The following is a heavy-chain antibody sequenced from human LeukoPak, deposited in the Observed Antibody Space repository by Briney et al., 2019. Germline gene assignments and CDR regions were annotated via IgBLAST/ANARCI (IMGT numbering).Heavy chain of an antibody. V-gene: IGHV4-31*03. CDR1: GGSISSSSYY. CDR2: IYYSGST. D-gene: IGHD2-21*02. CDR3: ARGFNEAYCGGDCFAEYFQH. Sequence: SETLSLTCTVSGGSISSSSYYWGWIRQHPGKGLEWIGYIYYSGSTYYNPSLKSRVTISVDTSKNQFSLKLSSVTAADTAVYYCARGFNEAYCGGDCFAEYFQHWGQGTLVTVSS. J-gene: IGHJ1*01.